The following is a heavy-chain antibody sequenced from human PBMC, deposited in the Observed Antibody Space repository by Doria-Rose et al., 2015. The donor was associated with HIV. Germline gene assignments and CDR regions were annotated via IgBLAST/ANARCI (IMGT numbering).Heavy chain of an antibody. V-gene: IGHV3-30-3*01. J-gene: IGHJ4*02. D-gene: IGHD6-19*01. Sequence: LEWVAVISFDGSDKNYADSVKGRFTISRDNSRNTLSLQMNSLRTEDTAVYYCARDPLAVPSGIDYWGQGALVTVSS. CDR3: ARDPLAVPSGIDY. CDR2: ISFDGSDK.